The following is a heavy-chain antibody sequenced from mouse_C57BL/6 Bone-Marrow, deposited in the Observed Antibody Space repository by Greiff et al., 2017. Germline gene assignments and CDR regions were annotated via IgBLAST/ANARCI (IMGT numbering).Heavy chain of an antibody. CDR1: GFTFSDYG. D-gene: IGHD2-4*01. J-gene: IGHJ1*03. CDR2: ISNLAYSI. Sequence: EVNVVESGGGLVQPGGSLKLSCAASGFTFSDYGMAWVRQAPRKGPEWVAFISNLAYSIYYADTVTGRFTISRENAKNTLYLEMSSLRSEDTAMYYCARIYYDYDGRYFDVWGTGTTVTVSS. CDR3: ARIYYDYDGRYFDV. V-gene: IGHV5-15*01.